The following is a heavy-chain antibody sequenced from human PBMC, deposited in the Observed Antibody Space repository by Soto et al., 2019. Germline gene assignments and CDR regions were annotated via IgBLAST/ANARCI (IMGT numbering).Heavy chain of an antibody. J-gene: IGHJ5*02. Sequence: QVQLVQSGAEVKKPGSSVKVSCKASGGTFSSYTISWVRQAPGQGLEWMGRIIPILGIANYAQKFQGRVTITADKSTSTAYMELSSLRSEDTAVYYCARESGYSSSSGGGFDPWGQGTLVTVSS. V-gene: IGHV1-69*08. CDR3: ARESGYSSSSGGGFDP. CDR1: GGTFSSYT. CDR2: IIPILGIA. D-gene: IGHD6-6*01.